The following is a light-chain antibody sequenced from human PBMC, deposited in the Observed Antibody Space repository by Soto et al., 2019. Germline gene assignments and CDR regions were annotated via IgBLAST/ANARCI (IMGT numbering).Light chain of an antibody. CDR2: RSS. Sequence: EIGMTQSPATLSVSPGGSATLSCRSSQHVSSNLAWYRQKPGQAPTLLIYRSSTRATGIPATFSGIGSGTAFTLTTRSLQSEDFTVYYCQQNNKWPYTFGQGTKLEI. V-gene: IGKV3-15*01. CDR3: QQNNKWPYT. J-gene: IGKJ2*01. CDR1: QHVSSN.